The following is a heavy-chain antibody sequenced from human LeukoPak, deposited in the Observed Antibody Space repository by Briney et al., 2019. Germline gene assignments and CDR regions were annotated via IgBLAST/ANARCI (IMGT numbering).Heavy chain of an antibody. V-gene: IGHV3-30*04. J-gene: IGHJ4*02. CDR1: GFTFSSYA. Sequence: GGSLRLSCAASGFTFSSYAMHWVRQAPGKGLEWVAVISYDGSNKYYADSVKGRFTISRDNSKNTLYLQMNSLRAEDTAVYYCASLRWSGPATNFDYWGQGTLVTVSS. CDR3: ASLRWSGPATNFDY. D-gene: IGHD5-12*01. CDR2: ISYDGSNK.